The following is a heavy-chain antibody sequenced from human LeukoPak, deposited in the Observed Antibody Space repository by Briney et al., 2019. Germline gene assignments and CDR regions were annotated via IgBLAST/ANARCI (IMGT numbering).Heavy chain of an antibody. V-gene: IGHV1-2*04. CDR1: GYTFTGYY. Sequence: ASVKVSCKASGYTFTGYYMHWLRQAPGQGLEWMGWINPNSGDTNSAQKFQGWVTMTRDTSISTAYMELSRLRSDDTAVYYCARDTSGWVHDGAFDIWGQGTMVTVSS. D-gene: IGHD6-19*01. CDR2: INPNSGDT. J-gene: IGHJ3*02. CDR3: ARDTSGWVHDGAFDI.